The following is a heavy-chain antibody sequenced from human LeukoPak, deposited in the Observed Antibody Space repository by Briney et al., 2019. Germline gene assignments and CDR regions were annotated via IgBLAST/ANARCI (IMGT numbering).Heavy chain of an antibody. CDR1: GGSISRYY. J-gene: IGHJ4*02. CDR2: IYYSGST. CDR3: ARDSYGSGSYSY. Sequence: SETLSLTCTVSGGSISRYYWSWIRQPPGKGLEWIGYIYYSGSTNYNPSLKSRVTISVDTSKNQFSLKLSSVTAADTAVYYCARDSYGSGSYSYWGQGTLVTVSS. D-gene: IGHD3-10*01. V-gene: IGHV4-59*01.